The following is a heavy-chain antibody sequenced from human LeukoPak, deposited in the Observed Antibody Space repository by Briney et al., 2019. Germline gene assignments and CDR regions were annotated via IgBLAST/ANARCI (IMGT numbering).Heavy chain of an antibody. D-gene: IGHD1-26*01. Sequence: PGRSLRLSCAASGFTFSSYTMHWVRQAPGKGLEGVSSISDGGSYIYYADSVKGRFTISRDNAKNSLHLQMNSLRAEDTAVYYCARGGGTYKYDIDYWGQGTLVTVSS. CDR3: ARGGGTYKYDIDY. CDR1: GFTFSSYT. J-gene: IGHJ4*02. CDR2: ISDGGSYI. V-gene: IGHV3-21*01.